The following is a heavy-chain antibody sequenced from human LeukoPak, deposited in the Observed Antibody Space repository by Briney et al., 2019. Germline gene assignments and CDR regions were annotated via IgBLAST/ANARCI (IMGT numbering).Heavy chain of an antibody. D-gene: IGHD3-22*01. CDR2: ISSSGSTI. V-gene: IGHV3-48*03. CDR3: AKVDYDSSGYYSDFDY. Sequence: GGSLRLSCAASGFTFSSYEMNWVRQAPGKGLEWVSYISSSGSTIYYADSVKGRFTISRDNSKNTLYLQMNSLRAEDTAVYYCAKVDYDSSGYYSDFDYWGQGTLVTVSS. J-gene: IGHJ4*02. CDR1: GFTFSSYE.